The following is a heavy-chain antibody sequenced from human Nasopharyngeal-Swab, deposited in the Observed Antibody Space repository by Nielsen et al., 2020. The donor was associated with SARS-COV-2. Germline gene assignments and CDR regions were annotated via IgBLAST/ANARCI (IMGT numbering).Heavy chain of an antibody. CDR1: GFSLSTSGMC. CDR3: ARIPGYSSGWYSGGMDV. Sequence: SGPTLVQPPQTLTLTCTFSGFSLSTSGMCVSWIRQPPGKALEWLALIDWDDDKYYSTSLKTRLTISKDTSKNQVVLTMTNMDPVDTATYYCARIPGYSSGWYSGGMDVWGQGTTVTVSS. CDR2: IDWDDDK. V-gene: IGHV2-70*01. J-gene: IGHJ6*02. D-gene: IGHD6-19*01.